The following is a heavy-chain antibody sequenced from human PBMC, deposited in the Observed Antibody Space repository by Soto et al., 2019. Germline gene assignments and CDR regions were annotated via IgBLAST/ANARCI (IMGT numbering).Heavy chain of an antibody. D-gene: IGHD2-15*01. J-gene: IGHJ4*02. CDR1: GFTFSSYG. Sequence: GESLRLSCAASGFTFSSYGMHWVRQAPGKGLEWVAVISYDGSNKYYADSVKGRFTISRDNSKNTLYLQMNSLRAEDTAVYYCAKDGYCSGGSCYSLLPDYWGQGTLVTVSS. CDR2: ISYDGSNK. V-gene: IGHV3-30*18. CDR3: AKDGYCSGGSCYSLLPDY.